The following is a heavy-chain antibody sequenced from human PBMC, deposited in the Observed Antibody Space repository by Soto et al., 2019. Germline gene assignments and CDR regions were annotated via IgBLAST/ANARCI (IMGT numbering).Heavy chain of an antibody. J-gene: IGHJ6*02. D-gene: IGHD2-15*01. CDR2: IWYDGSNK. V-gene: IGHV3-33*01. CDR1: GFTFSSYG. CDR3: ASEYCSGSSCYYYGMDV. Sequence: QVQLVESGGGVVQPGRSLRLSCAASGFTFSSYGMHWVRQAPGKGLEWVAVIWYDGSNKYYADSVKGRFTISRDNSNNTRYLQMNSLRAEDTAVYYCASEYCSGSSCYYYGMDVWGQGTTVTVSS.